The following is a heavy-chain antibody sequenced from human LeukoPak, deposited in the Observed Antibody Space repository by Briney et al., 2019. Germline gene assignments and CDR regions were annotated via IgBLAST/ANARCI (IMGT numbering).Heavy chain of an antibody. J-gene: IGHJ4*02. D-gene: IGHD2-15*01. Sequence: KVSCKASGGTFSSYAISWVRQAPGQGLEWMGRIIPIFGIANYAQKFRGRVTITADKSTSTAYMELSSLRSEDTAVYYCARDRENCSGGSCNYYFDYWGQGTLVTVSS. CDR3: ARDRENCSGGSCNYYFDY. CDR2: IIPIFGIA. V-gene: IGHV1-69*04. CDR1: GGTFSSYA.